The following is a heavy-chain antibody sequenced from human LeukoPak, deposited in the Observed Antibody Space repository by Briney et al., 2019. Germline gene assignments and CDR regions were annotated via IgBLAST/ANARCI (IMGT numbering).Heavy chain of an antibody. CDR1: GYTFTSYD. V-gene: IGHV1-8*01. J-gene: IGHJ6*03. CDR2: MNPNSGNT. CDR3: ARAGGQAWPYYYYYYYMDV. D-gene: IGHD3-10*01. Sequence: ASVKVSCKASGYTFTSYDINWVRQATGQGLEWMGWMNPNSGNTGYAQKFQGRVTMTRNTSISTAYMELSSLRSEDTAVYYCARAGGQAWPYYYYYYYMDVWGKGTTVTVSS.